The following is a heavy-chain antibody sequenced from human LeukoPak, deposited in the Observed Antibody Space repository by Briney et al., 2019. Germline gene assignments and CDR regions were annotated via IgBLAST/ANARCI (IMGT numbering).Heavy chain of an antibody. D-gene: IGHD6-6*01. V-gene: IGHV3-30*02. J-gene: IGHJ4*02. CDR3: AKDQYSSSYYFDY. CDR2: IRYDGSNK. CDR1: GFTFSSYG. Sequence: VQPGGALGLSCAASGFTFSSYGMPRVRPAPGKGPGGGGFIRYDGSNKYYTDSVKGRFTISRDNSKNTLYLQMNSLRAEDTAVYYCAKDQYSSSYYFDYWGQGTLVTVSS.